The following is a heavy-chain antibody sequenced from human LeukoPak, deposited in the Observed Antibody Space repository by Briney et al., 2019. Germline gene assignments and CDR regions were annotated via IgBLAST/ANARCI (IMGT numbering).Heavy chain of an antibody. V-gene: IGHV1-2*02. J-gene: IGHJ4*02. Sequence: ASVKVSCKASGYTFTSYGISWVRQAPGQGLEWMGWINPNSGGTNYAQKFQGRVTMTRDTSISTAYMELSRLRSDDTAVYYCARAPSGGSYRHWDQGTLVTVSS. CDR1: GYTFTSYG. CDR2: INPNSGGT. D-gene: IGHD1-26*01. CDR3: ARAPSGGSYRH.